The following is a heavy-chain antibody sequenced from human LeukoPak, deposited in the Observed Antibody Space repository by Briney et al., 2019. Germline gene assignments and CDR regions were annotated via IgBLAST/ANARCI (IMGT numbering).Heavy chain of an antibody. CDR2: ISSSSSYI. Sequence: EGSLRLSCAASGFTFSSYSMNWVRQAPGKGLEWVSSISSSSSYIYYADSVKGRFTISRDNAKNSLYLQMNSLRAEDTAVYYCAREGDADAFDIWGQGTMVTVSS. D-gene: IGHD5-24*01. CDR1: GFTFSSYS. CDR3: AREGDADAFDI. J-gene: IGHJ3*02. V-gene: IGHV3-21*01.